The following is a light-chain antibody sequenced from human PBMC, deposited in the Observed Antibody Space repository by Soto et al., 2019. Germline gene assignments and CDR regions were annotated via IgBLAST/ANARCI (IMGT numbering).Light chain of an antibody. CDR2: DVS. J-gene: IGLJ2*01. V-gene: IGLV2-14*01. CDR1: SSDVGAYNY. Sequence: QSALTQPASVSGSPGRSITISCTGTSSDVGAYNYVSWYQQHPGKAPKLMIYDVSNRPSGVSNRFSGSKSGNTASLTISGLQAEDEADYYCSSYTSSSTLGVFGGGTKLTVL. CDR3: SSYTSSSTLGV.